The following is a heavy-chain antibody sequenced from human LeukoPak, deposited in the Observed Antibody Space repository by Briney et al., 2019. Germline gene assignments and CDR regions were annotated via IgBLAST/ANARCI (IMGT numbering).Heavy chain of an antibody. CDR2: IIPIFGIA. V-gene: IGHV1-69*04. CDR3: ASRYCSSTSCYKGSYYYYGMDV. Sequence: GASVKVSCKASGGTFSSYAISWVRQAPGQGLEWMGRIIPIFGIANYAQKFQGRVTITADKSTSTAYMELSSLRSEDTVVYYCASRYCSSTSCYKGSYYYYGMDVWGQGTTVTVSS. CDR1: GGTFSSYA. J-gene: IGHJ6*02. D-gene: IGHD2-2*02.